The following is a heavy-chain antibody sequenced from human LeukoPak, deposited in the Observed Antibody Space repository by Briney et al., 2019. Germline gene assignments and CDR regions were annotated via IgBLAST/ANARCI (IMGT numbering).Heavy chain of an antibody. CDR3: ATMSSSARMDV. J-gene: IGHJ6*02. CDR1: GSSIGTYS. D-gene: IGHD6-13*01. V-gene: IGHV4-59*01. Sequence: PSETLSLTCTVSGSSIGTYSWSWIRQPPGKGLEWIGYIYYSGSTNYNPSLKSRVTISVDTSKNQFSLKLSSVTAADTAVYYCATMSSSARMDVWGQGTTVTVSS. CDR2: IYYSGST.